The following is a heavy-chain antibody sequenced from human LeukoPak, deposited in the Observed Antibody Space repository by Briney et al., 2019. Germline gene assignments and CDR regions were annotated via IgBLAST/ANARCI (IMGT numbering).Heavy chain of an antibody. CDR3: ARHGGGGESYPRVFDY. CDR2: IYYSGST. V-gene: IGHV4-59*08. D-gene: IGHD1-26*01. J-gene: IGHJ4*02. CDR1: GGSISPYY. Sequence: PSETLSLTCTVSGGSISPYYWSWIRQPPGKGLEWTGYIYYSGSTNYNPSLKSRVTISVDTSKNQFSLKLSSVTAADTAVYYCARHGGGGESYPRVFDYWGRGNLVTVSS.